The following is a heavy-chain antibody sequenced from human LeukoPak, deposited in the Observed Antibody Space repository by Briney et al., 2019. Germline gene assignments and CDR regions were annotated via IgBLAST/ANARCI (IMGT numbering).Heavy chain of an antibody. CDR1: GGSFSGYY. CDR2: INHSGST. J-gene: IGHJ4*02. Sequence: LETLSLTCAVYGGSFSGYYWSWIRQPPGKGLEWIGEINHSGSTNYNPSLKSRVTISVDTSKNQFSLKLSSVTAADTAVYYCARGSAKWEPKNTYYFDYWGQGTLVTVSS. D-gene: IGHD1-26*01. CDR3: ARGSAKWEPKNTYYFDY. V-gene: IGHV4-34*01.